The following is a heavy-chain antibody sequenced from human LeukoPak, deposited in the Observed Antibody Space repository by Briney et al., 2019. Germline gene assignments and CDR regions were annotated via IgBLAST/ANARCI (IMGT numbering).Heavy chain of an antibody. CDR3: AREPFGPSENYFDY. V-gene: IGHV4-59*01. Sequence: PSETLSLTCTVSGGSISSYYWSWIRQPPGKGLEWIGYIYYSGSTNYNPSLKSRVTISVDTSKNQFSLKLSSVTAADTAVYYCAREPFGPSENYFDYWGQGTLVTVSS. J-gene: IGHJ4*02. CDR1: GGSISSYY. CDR2: IYYSGST. D-gene: IGHD3-10*01.